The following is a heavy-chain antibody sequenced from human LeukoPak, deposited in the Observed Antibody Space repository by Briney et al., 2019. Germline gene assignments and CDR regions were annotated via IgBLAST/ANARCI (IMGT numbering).Heavy chain of an antibody. CDR1: GYSINSGFY. J-gene: IGHJ4*02. CDR2: IYHSGST. Sequence: SETLSLTCTVSGYSINSGFYWGWIRQPPGKGLEWIGSIYHSGSTHYKSSLKSRVTVSVDTSKNQLSLKLTSVTAADTAVYYCARGVGLTQGGAFDFWGQGTLVTVSS. CDR3: ARGVGLTQGGAFDF. V-gene: IGHV4-38-2*02. D-gene: IGHD3-16*01.